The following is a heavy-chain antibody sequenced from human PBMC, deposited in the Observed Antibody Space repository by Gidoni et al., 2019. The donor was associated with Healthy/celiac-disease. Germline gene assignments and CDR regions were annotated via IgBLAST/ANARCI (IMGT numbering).Heavy chain of an antibody. J-gene: IGHJ6*02. CDR2: INPSGGST. CDR3: ARDTVDYDFWSGYFAQYGMDV. Sequence: QVQLVQSGAEVKKPGASVKVSCKASGYTFPSYYMHWVRQAPGQGLEWMGIINPSGGSTSYAQKFQGRVTMTRDTSTSTVYMELSSLRSEDTAVYYCARDTVDYDFWSGYFAQYGMDVWGQGTTVTVSS. CDR1: GYTFPSYY. V-gene: IGHV1-46*03. D-gene: IGHD3-3*01.